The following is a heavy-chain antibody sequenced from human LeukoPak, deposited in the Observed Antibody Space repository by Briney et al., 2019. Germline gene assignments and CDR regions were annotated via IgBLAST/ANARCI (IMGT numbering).Heavy chain of an antibody. J-gene: IGHJ4*02. D-gene: IGHD2-2*01. V-gene: IGHV1-46*01. CDR2: IYPSDGST. Sequence: ASVKVSCTASGYTFTSYYMHWVRQAPGQGLEWMGIIYPSDGSTTYARDFQGRVTMTRDTSTSTVYMGLSSLRSEDTAVYHCARDYKIPQQYCSITSCYLFDYWGQGTLVTVSS. CDR1: GYTFTSYY. CDR3: ARDYKIPQQYCSITSCYLFDY.